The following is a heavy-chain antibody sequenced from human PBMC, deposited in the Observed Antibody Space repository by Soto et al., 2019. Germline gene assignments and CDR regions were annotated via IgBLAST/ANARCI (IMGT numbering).Heavy chain of an antibody. CDR1: GFTFSTYS. CDR2: ISRSSDYI. V-gene: IGHV3-21*01. J-gene: IGHJ6*02. Sequence: PGGSLRLSCAASGFTFSTYSMNWVRQAPGEGLEWVSSISRSSDYIYYAHSVKGRFTISRDNAKNSLYLQMNTLRAEDTAMYYCAGEPFYYYGLDVWGQGTTVTVSS. CDR3: AGEPFYYYGLDV.